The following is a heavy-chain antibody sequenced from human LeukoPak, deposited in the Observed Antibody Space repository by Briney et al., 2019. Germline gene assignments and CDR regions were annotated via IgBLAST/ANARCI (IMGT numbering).Heavy chain of an antibody. V-gene: IGHV3-21*01. CDR2: ISSSSSYI. D-gene: IGHD4-11*01. CDR3: ARIHSNYPFDI. CDR1: GFTFSSYS. Sequence: PGGSLRLSCAASGFTFSSYSMNWVRQAPGKGLEWVSSISSSSSYIYYADSVKGRFTISRDNAKNLLYLQMNSLRAEDTDVYYCARIHSNYPFDIWGQGTMVTVSP. J-gene: IGHJ3*02.